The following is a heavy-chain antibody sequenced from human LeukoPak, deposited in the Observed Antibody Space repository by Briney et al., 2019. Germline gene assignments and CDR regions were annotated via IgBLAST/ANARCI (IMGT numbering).Heavy chain of an antibody. CDR3: ARDYSGYDYDY. J-gene: IGHJ4*02. CDR1: GFTFSDYY. V-gene: IGHV3-11*01. D-gene: IGHD5-12*01. CDR2: ISSSSSTI. Sequence: GGSLRLSCAASGFTFSDYYMSWIRQAPGQGLEWVSYISSSSSTIYYADSVKGRFTISRDNAKNSLYLQMNSLRAEDTAVYYCARDYSGYDYDYWGQGTLVTVSS.